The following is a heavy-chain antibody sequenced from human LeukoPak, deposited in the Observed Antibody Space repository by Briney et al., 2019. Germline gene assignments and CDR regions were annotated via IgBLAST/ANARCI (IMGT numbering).Heavy chain of an antibody. D-gene: IGHD4-17*01. CDR2: ISSSSSYI. CDR1: GFTFSGYS. J-gene: IGHJ4*02. V-gene: IGHV3-21*01. CDR3: ARGPTYGDYLDH. Sequence: KPGGSLRLSCAASGFTFSGYSMNWVRQAPGKGLEWVSSISSSSSYIYYADSVKGRFTISRDNAKNSLYLQMNSLRAEDTAVYYCARGPTYGDYLDHWGQGTLVTVSS.